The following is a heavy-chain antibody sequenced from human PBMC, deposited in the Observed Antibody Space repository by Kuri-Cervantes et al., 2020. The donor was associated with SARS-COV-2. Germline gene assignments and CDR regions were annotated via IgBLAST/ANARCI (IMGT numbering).Heavy chain of an antibody. CDR3: ASNPVLRSFDSLVRGDYYYYALDV. J-gene: IGHJ6*02. CDR2: ILPVLGTP. V-gene: IGHV1-69*13. Sequence: SVKVSCKASGGTFSGYAISWVRQAPGEGLEWMGGILPVLGTPNYAQKFQGRVRITADGSTSTAHMELSSLRYEDTAVYYCASNPVLRSFDSLVRGDYYYYALDVWGQGTTVTVSS. CDR1: GGTFSGYA. D-gene: IGHD3-9*01.